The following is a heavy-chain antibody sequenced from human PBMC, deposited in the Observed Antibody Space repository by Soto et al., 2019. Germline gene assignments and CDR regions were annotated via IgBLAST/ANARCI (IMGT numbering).Heavy chain of an antibody. CDR3: AREGYSYGVRDSEGDWFDP. Sequence: PGGSLRLSCAASGFTFSSYGMHWVHQAPGKGLEWVAVIWYDGSNKYYADSVKGRFTISRDNSKNTLYLQMNSLRAEDTAVYYCAREGYSYGVRDSEGDWFDPWGQGTLVTVSS. CDR2: IWYDGSNK. V-gene: IGHV3-33*01. D-gene: IGHD5-18*01. CDR1: GFTFSSYG. J-gene: IGHJ5*02.